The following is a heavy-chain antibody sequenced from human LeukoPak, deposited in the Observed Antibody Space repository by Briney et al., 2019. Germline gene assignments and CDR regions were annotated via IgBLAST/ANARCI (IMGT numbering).Heavy chain of an antibody. J-gene: IGHJ3*02. D-gene: IGHD4-23*01. CDR2: IYTSGST. CDR3: ARGPQDYGGNSDYIDAFDI. Sequence: PSETLSLTCTVSGGSISGYYWSWIRQPAGKGLEWIGRIYTSGSTNYNPSLKSRVTMSVDTSKNQFSLKLSSVTAADTAVYYRARGPQDYGGNSDYIDAFDIWGQGTMVTVSS. CDR1: GGSISGYY. V-gene: IGHV4-4*07.